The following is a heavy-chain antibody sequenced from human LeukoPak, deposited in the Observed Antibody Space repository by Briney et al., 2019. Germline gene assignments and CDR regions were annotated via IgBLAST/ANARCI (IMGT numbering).Heavy chain of an antibody. CDR2: ISYDGSNK. CDR1: GFTFSSYG. Sequence: PGRSLRLSCAASGFTFSSYGMHWVRQAPGKGLEWVAVISYDGSNKYYADSVKGRFTISRDNSKNTLYLQMNSLRAEDTAVYYCAKDLSALVYYYGSGSYPDYWGQGTLVTVSS. J-gene: IGHJ4*02. CDR3: AKDLSALVYYYGSGSYPDY. V-gene: IGHV3-30*18. D-gene: IGHD3-10*01.